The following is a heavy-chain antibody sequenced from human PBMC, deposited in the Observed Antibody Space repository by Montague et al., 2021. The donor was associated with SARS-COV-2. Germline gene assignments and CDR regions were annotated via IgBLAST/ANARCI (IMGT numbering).Heavy chain of an antibody. V-gene: IGHV4-59*01. CDR3: ARGDVDTAMVYYFDY. Sequence: SETLSLTCTVSGGSISSYYWSWIRQPPGKGLEWIGYSYYSGSTNYNPFLKSRVTISVDTSKNQFSLKLSSVTAADTAVDYCARGDVDTAMVYYFDYWGQGTLVPVSS. D-gene: IGHD5-18*01. CDR2: SYYSGST. J-gene: IGHJ4*02. CDR1: GGSISSYY.